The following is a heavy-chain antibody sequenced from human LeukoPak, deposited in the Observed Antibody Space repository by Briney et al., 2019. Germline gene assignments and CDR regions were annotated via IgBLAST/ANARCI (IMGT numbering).Heavy chain of an antibody. CDR2: INPNSGGT. CDR1: GYTFTGYY. Sequence: ASVKVSCKASGYTFTGYYMHWVRQAPGQGLEWMGRINPNSGGTNYAQKFQGRVTMTRDTSISTAYMELSRLRSGDTAVYYCARDLKGLELRFYWGQGTLVTVSS. V-gene: IGHV1-2*06. D-gene: IGHD1-7*01. J-gene: IGHJ4*02. CDR3: ARDLKGLELRFY.